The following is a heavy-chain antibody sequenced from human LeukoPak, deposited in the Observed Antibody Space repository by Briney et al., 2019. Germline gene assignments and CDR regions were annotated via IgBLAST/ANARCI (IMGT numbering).Heavy chain of an antibody. CDR3: ARQGASAWSFDY. Sequence: SETLSLTCTVSRGSISSYYWSWIRQPPGKGLEGIGYIYYTGSTNYNPSLKSRVTISVDTSKNQFSLKLTSVAAADTAVYYCARQGASAWSFDYWGQGTLVTVSS. D-gene: IGHD6-19*01. CDR2: IYYTGST. V-gene: IGHV4-59*08. J-gene: IGHJ4*02. CDR1: RGSISSYY.